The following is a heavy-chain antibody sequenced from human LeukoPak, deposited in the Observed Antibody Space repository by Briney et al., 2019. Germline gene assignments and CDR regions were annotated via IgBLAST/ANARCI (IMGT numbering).Heavy chain of an antibody. CDR2: IYSGGST. CDR1: GFTVSSNY. Sequence: GGSLRLSCAASGFTVSSNYMSWVRQAPGKGLEWVSVIYSGGSTYYADSVKGRFTISRDNAKNSLHLQMNSLRAEDTAVYYCARNYDSSDYRYNWFDPWGQGTLVTVSS. J-gene: IGHJ5*02. CDR3: ARNYDSSDYRYNWFDP. V-gene: IGHV3-66*01. D-gene: IGHD3-22*01.